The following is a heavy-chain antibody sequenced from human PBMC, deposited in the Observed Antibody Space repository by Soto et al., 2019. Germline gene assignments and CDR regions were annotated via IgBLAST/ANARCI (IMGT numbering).Heavy chain of an antibody. D-gene: IGHD2-2*01. Sequence: SETLSLTCTVSGGSLNSYYWSWIRQPPGMGLESVGYIYYSGSTNYNPSLRSRAIISVDTSKNQFSLKLNSVSAADTAVYYCARHRTRYCSSTSCYFYLDSWGPGTLVTVSS. CDR2: IYYSGST. V-gene: IGHV4-59*08. CDR3: ARHRTRYCSSTSCYFYLDS. CDR1: GGSLNSYY. J-gene: IGHJ4*02.